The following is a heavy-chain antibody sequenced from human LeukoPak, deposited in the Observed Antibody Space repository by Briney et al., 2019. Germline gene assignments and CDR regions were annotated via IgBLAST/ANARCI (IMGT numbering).Heavy chain of an antibody. J-gene: IGHJ4*02. V-gene: IGHV1-2*06. Sequence: GASVKVSCKASGYTFTGYYMHWVRQAPGQGLEWMGRINHNSGGTNYEQKFPGRVTMTRETYISKAYMELSRLRSDDTAVYYCARERARAEAGSWFGYWGQGTLVTVSS. CDR2: INHNSGGT. D-gene: IGHD6-13*01. CDR1: GYTFTGYY. CDR3: ARERARAEAGSWFGY.